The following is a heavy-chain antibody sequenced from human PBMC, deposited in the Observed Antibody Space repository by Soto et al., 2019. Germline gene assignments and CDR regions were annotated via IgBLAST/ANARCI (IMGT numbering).Heavy chain of an antibody. V-gene: IGHV3-15*07. J-gene: IGHJ3*02. Sequence: GGSLRLSCAASGFTSSNAWMNWVRQAPGKGLEWVGRIKSKTDGGTTDYAAPVKGRFTISRDDSKNTLYLQMNSLKTEDTAVYYCTTDSGYLYDYVWGSYRPPDAFDIWGQGTMVTVSS. CDR2: IKSKTDGGTT. CDR3: TTDSGYLYDYVWGSYRPPDAFDI. D-gene: IGHD3-16*02. CDR1: GFTSSNAW.